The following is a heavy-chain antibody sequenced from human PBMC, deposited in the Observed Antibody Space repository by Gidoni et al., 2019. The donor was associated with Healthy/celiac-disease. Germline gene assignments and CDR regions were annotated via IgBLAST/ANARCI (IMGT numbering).Heavy chain of an antibody. J-gene: IGHJ3*02. D-gene: IGHD2-2*01. CDR3: ARPRVMRYCSSISCLDAFDI. CDR1: GYSFSSYW. Sequence: EVQLVQSGAEVKKPGESLKISCKGSGYSFSSYWIGWVRQMPGKGLEWMGIIYPGDSDTRYSPAFQGQGTISADKYISTAYLQWSSLKASDTAMYFCARPRVMRYCSSISCLDAFDIWGQGTMVTVSS. V-gene: IGHV5-51*01. CDR2: IYPGDSDT.